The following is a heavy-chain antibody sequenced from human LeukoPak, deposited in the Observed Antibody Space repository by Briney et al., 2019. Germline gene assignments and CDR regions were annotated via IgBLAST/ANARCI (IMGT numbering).Heavy chain of an antibody. D-gene: IGHD3-10*01. CDR3: ARVLPSHQLLWFGESYYMDV. J-gene: IGHJ6*03. CDR2: INPNSDGA. CDR1: GYTFTGYY. Sequence: GASVKVSCKASGYTFTGYYMHWVRQAPGQGLEWMGWINPNSDGANYAQKFQGRVTMTRDTSISTAYMELSRLRSDDTAVYYCARVLPSHQLLWFGESYYMDVWGKGTTVTVSS. V-gene: IGHV1-2*02.